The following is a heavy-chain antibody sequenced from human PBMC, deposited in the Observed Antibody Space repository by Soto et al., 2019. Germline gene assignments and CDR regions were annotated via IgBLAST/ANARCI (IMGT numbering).Heavy chain of an antibody. CDR3: ARVLLREYYDRSGVDY. J-gene: IGHJ4*02. V-gene: IGHV1-18*01. D-gene: IGHD3-22*01. CDR1: GYTFTSYG. CDR2: ISAYNGNT. Sequence: EASLKVSCKASGYTFTSYGISWVRQAPGQGLEWMGWISAYNGNTNYAQKLQGRVTMTTDTSTSTAYMELRSLRSDDTAVYYCARVLLREYYDRSGVDYWGQGTLVTVSS.